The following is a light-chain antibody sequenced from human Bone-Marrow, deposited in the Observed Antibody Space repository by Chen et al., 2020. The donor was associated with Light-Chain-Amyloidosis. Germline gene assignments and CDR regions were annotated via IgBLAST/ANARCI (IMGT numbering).Light chain of an antibody. CDR3: QSYDTTLGTSV. CDR2: NGI. V-gene: IGLV1-40*01. Sequence: QPVWTQPPSASGAPVQWLTLPSPGVVSAIGTTSHVHWSQLLPNTAPKLLIFNGIYRPSGVPDRFSASTSGASSSLVITGLQIEDEADYYCQSYDTTLGTSVFGGGTRLTVL. J-gene: IGLJ2*01. CDR1: VSAIGTTSH.